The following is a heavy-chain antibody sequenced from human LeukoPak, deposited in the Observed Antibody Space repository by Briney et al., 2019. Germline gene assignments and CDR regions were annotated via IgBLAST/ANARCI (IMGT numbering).Heavy chain of an antibody. V-gene: IGHV4-34*01. CDR2: INHSGST. J-gene: IGHJ4*02. CDR3: ARVYAILTGYSHFDY. Sequence: PSETLSLTCAVYGGSFSGYYWIWIRQPPGKGLEWIGEINHSGSTNYNPSLKSRVTISVDTSKNQFSLKLSSVTAADTAVYYCARVYAILTGYSHFDYWGQGTLVSVSS. CDR1: GGSFSGYY. D-gene: IGHD3-9*01.